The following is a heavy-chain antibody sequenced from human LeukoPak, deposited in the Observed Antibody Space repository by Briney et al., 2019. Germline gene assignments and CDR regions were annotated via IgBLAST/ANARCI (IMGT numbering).Heavy chain of an antibody. CDR1: GFSFSDYT. V-gene: IGHV3-21*01. CDR2: ISSTSTYI. D-gene: IGHD4-23*01. CDR3: ASLYGGNLDTDY. J-gene: IGHJ4*02. Sequence: GGSLRLSCAASGFSFSDYTMNWVRQAPGKGLEWVSSISSTSTYIYYADSVRGRFTISRDNAKNSLFLQVNSLRAEDTAVYYCASLYGGNLDTDYWGQGTLVTVSS.